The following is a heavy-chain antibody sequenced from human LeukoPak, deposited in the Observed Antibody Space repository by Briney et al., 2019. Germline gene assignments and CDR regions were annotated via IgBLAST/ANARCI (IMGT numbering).Heavy chain of an antibody. CDR1: AFTFSRNA. CDR3: ATGLVRSYFFDY. Sequence: GGSLRLSCAASAFTFSRNAMTWVRQAPGKGLEWVATISGSDDSTYYADSVKGRFTISRENSKNTLYLQMISLRAEDTAVYYCATGLVRSYFFDYWGQGTLVTVSS. D-gene: IGHD1-26*01. J-gene: IGHJ4*02. V-gene: IGHV3-23*01. CDR2: ISGSDDST.